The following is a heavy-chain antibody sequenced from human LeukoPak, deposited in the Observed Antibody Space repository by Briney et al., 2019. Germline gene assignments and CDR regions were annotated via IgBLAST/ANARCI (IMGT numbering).Heavy chain of an antibody. CDR1: GGTFSSYA. Sequence: ASVKVSCKASGGTFSSYAISWVRQAPGKGLEWMGGFYPEDGETIYAQKFQGRVTMTEDTSTDTAYMELSSLRSEDTAVYYCATWGYCSSTSCYYWFDPWGQGTLVTVSS. CDR2: FYPEDGET. V-gene: IGHV1-24*01. J-gene: IGHJ5*02. CDR3: ATWGYCSSTSCYYWFDP. D-gene: IGHD2-2*01.